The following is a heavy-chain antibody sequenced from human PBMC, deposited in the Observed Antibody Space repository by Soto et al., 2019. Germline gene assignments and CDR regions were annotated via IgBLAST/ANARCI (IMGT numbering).Heavy chain of an antibody. CDR2: INHLETT. J-gene: IGHJ4*02. CDR1: GASITYGGYS. CDR3: ARGGGSDSFDY. V-gene: IGHV4-30-2*01. Sequence: SETLSLTCTVSGASITYGGYSWSWIRQTPGKGLEWIGYINHLETTFYDPSFESRLTLSIDRAKNQFSLNLNSMSAADRAVYFCARGGGSDSFDYWGQGILVTVSS. D-gene: IGHD1-26*01.